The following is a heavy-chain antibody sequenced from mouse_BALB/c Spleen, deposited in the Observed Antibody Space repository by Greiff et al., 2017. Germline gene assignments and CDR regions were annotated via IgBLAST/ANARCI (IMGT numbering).Heavy chain of an antibody. CDR1: GFTFSSYA. CDR3: ARGVEFTGYAMDY. CDR2: ISSGGST. J-gene: IGHJ4*01. Sequence: EVKLVESGGGLVKPGGSLKLSCAASGFTFSSYAMSWVRQTPEKRLEWVASISSGGSTYYPDSVKGRFTISRDNARNILYLQMSSLRSEDTAMYYCARGVEFTGYAMDYWGQGTSVTVSS. V-gene: IGHV5-6-5*01.